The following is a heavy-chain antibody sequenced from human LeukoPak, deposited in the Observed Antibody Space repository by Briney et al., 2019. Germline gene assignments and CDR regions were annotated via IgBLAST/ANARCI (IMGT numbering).Heavy chain of an antibody. CDR3: ARVHYDFWSGYFAWFDP. D-gene: IGHD3-3*01. J-gene: IGHJ5*02. Sequence: SETLSLTCTVSGGSISSYYWSWIRQPPGKGLEWIGYIYYSGSTNYNLSLKSRVTISVDTSKNQFSLKLSSVTAADTAVYYCARVHYDFWSGYFAWFDPWGQGTLVTVSS. CDR2: IYYSGST. CDR1: GGSISSYY. V-gene: IGHV4-59*01.